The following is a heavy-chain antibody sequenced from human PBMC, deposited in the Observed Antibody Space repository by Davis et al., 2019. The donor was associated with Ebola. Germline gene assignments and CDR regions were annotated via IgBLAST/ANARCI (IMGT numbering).Heavy chain of an antibody. V-gene: IGHV5-51*01. D-gene: IGHD2-2*01. CDR3: ASTAAPLINYYYMDV. CDR1: GYRFTDYW. Sequence: GESLKISCQASGYRFTDYWIAWVRQMPGKGLECMGIIYPGDSDARYSPSFQGQVTISADKSISTAYLQWSSLKASDTAMYYCASTAAPLINYYYMDVWGKGTTVTVSS. CDR2: IYPGDSDA. J-gene: IGHJ6*03.